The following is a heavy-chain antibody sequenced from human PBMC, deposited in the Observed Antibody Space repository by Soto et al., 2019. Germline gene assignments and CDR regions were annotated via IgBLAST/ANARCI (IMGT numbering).Heavy chain of an antibody. J-gene: IGHJ5*02. D-gene: IGHD4-17*01. Sequence: GESLKISCKVSGYTFTHYWLAWVRQVPGKGLEWVGFIYPSDSRVTYSPSFQGHVTISADKSANTTSLQWRSLKASDSGMYFCARHGRTMTTKNPFDIWGQGTQVTVSS. CDR2: IYPSDSRV. CDR3: ARHGRTMTTKNPFDI. CDR1: GYTFTHYW. V-gene: IGHV5-51*01.